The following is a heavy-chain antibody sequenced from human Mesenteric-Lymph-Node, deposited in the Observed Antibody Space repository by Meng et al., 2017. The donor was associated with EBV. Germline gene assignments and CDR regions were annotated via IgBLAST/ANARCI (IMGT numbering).Heavy chain of an antibody. Sequence: VQLGCIWVGWVRPGGSLCLSGAASGFSFSDYYITWIRQAPGKGLEWVSFISASTTIMYYADSVKGRFSISRDNANNSLFLQMNSLRAEDTAVYYCARAFSGYDKFDLWGQGTLVTVSS. V-gene: IGHV3-11*01. CDR1: GFSFSDYY. J-gene: IGHJ5*02. CDR3: ARAFSGYDKFDL. CDR2: ISASTTIM. D-gene: IGHD5-12*01.